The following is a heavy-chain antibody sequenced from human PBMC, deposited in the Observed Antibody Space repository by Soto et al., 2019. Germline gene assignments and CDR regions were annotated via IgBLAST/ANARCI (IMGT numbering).Heavy chain of an antibody. J-gene: IGHJ6*02. Sequence: SETLSLTCTVSGGSISSGDYYWSWIRQPPGKGLEWIGYIYYSGSTYYNPSLKSRVTISVDTSKNQFSLKLSSVTAADTAVYYCARDRFIVVVPAALRGYYYYGMDVWGQGTTVTVSS. D-gene: IGHD2-2*01. CDR1: GGSISSGDYY. V-gene: IGHV4-30-4*01. CDR3: ARDRFIVVVPAALRGYYYYGMDV. CDR2: IYYSGST.